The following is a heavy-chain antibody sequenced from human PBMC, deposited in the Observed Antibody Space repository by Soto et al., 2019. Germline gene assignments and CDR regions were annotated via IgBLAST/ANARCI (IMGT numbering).Heavy chain of an antibody. V-gene: IGHV5-10-1*01. Sequence: GESLNLSCKGSGYSFTIYWISWVRQMPGKGLEWMGRIDPSDSYTNYSPSFQGHVTISADKSISTAYLQWSSLKASDTAMYYCARVTQIAYYYYYGMDVWGQGTTVTVSS. CDR1: GYSFTIYW. D-gene: IGHD4-4*01. J-gene: IGHJ6*02. CDR3: ARVTQIAYYYYYGMDV. CDR2: IDPSDSYT.